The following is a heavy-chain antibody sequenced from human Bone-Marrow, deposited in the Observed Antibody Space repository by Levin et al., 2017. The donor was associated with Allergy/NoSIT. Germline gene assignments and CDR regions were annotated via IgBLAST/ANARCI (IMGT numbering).Heavy chain of an antibody. D-gene: IGHD1-26*01. CDR2: ISYDGSNK. Sequence: PGGSLRLSCAASGFTFSSYGMHWVRQAPGKGLEWVAVISYDGSNKYYADSVKGRFTISRDNSKNTLYLQMNSLRAEDTAVYYCAKPNFKWELLTEYYFDYWGQGTLVTVSS. CDR1: GFTFSSYG. V-gene: IGHV3-30*18. CDR3: AKPNFKWELLTEYYFDY. J-gene: IGHJ4*02.